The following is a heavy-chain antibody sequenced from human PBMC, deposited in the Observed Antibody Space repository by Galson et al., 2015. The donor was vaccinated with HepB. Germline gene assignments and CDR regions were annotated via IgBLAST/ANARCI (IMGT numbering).Heavy chain of an antibody. V-gene: IGHV3-48*04. Sequence: SLRLSCAASGFLFSTYSMNWVRQAPGKGLEWVSYISSSGTIIYYADSVKGRFTISRDNAKNSLYLQLNSLRAEDTAVYFCARELGGQSGSYPWGQGTLVTVSS. J-gene: IGHJ5*02. CDR1: GFLFSTYS. D-gene: IGHD1-26*01. CDR2: ISSSGTII. CDR3: ARELGGQSGSYP.